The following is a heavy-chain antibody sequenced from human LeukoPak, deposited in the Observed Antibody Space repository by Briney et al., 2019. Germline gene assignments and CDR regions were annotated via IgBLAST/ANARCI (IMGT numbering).Heavy chain of an antibody. D-gene: IGHD6-13*01. Sequence: PGGSLRLSCAAYGFTFSDYYMSWIRQAPGKGLEWVSYISSSGSTIYYADSVKGRFTISRDNAKNSLYLQMNSLRAEDTAVYYCARAHSAAGTGYYYGMDVWGQGTTVTVSS. CDR3: ARAHSAAGTGYYYGMDV. J-gene: IGHJ6*02. CDR2: ISSSGSTI. CDR1: GFTFSDYY. V-gene: IGHV3-11*01.